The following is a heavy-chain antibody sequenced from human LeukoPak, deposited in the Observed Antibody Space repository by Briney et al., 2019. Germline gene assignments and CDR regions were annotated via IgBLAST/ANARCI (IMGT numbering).Heavy chain of an antibody. J-gene: IGHJ4*02. V-gene: IGHV3-23*01. CDR2: ISGSGGRT. CDR1: GFTFSSYA. D-gene: IGHD4-17*01. Sequence: GGSLRLSCAASGFTFSSYAMSWVRQAPGKGLEWVSAISGSGGRTYYADSVKGRFTISRDNSKNTLYLQMNSLRADDTAVYYCAKGNGDHAIHPDYRGQGTLVTVSS. CDR3: AKGNGDHAIHPDY.